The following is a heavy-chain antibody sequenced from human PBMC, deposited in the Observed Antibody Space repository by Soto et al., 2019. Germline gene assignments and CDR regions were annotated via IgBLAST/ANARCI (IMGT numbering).Heavy chain of an antibody. J-gene: IGHJ6*02. CDR1: GFVFRDFG. V-gene: IGHV3-30*03. CDR3: ARDSITRVSSDVPGMDV. Sequence: QVQLVESGGGVVQSGKSLRLSCVASGFVFRDFGMHWVRQAPGQGLEWVALITYDGTYAHYPSVVQGRFTISRDNSKNMLYLQMNSLRSDDTAVYYCARDSITRVSSDVPGMDVWGQGTTVTVSS. CDR2: ITYDGTYA. D-gene: IGHD3-16*01.